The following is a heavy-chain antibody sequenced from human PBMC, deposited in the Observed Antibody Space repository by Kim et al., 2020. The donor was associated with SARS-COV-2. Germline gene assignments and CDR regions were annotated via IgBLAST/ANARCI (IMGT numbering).Heavy chain of an antibody. J-gene: IGHJ4*02. D-gene: IGHD3-10*01. CDR1: GYSISSGYY. Sequence: SETLSLTCTVSGYSISSGYYWGWIRQPPGKGQEWIGSIYHSGSTYYNPSLKSRVTISVDTSKNQFSLKLSSVTAADTAVYYCARVMVRGELSGFGYWGQGTLVTVSS. V-gene: IGHV4-38-2*02. CDR3: ARVMVRGELSGFGY. CDR2: IYHSGST.